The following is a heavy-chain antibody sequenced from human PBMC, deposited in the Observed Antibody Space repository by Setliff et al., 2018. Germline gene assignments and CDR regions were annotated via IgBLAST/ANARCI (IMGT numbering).Heavy chain of an antibody. CDR2: IKGDDSER. D-gene: IGHD1-26*01. CDR1: GFTFRIYW. V-gene: IGHV3-7*01. Sequence: GESLKISCSASGFTFRIYWMSWVRQAPGKGLEWVANIKGDDSERYYVDSVKGRFTVSRDTAKNSVYLQMNSLRAEDTGVYYCAKPQVELRWGFESWGQGTLVTVSS. J-gene: IGHJ4*02. CDR3: AKPQVELRWGFES.